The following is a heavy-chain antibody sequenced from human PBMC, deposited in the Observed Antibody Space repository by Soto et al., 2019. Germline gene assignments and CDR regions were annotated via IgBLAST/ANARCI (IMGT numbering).Heavy chain of an antibody. CDR2: IYHSGST. J-gene: IGHJ4*02. V-gene: IGHV4-59*12. CDR1: GGSISSYY. CDR3: ARGKLRGYSYGADY. D-gene: IGHD5-18*01. Sequence: PSETLSLTCTVSGGSISSYYWSWIRQPPGKGFEWIGYIYHSGSTNYNPSLKSRVTISVDTSKNQFSLKLSSVTAADTAVYYCARGKLRGYSYGADYWGQGTLVTVSS.